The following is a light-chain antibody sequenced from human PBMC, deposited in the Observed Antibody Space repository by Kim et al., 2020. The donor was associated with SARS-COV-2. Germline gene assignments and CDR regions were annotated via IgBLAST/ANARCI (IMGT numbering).Light chain of an antibody. CDR3: QQYATSPVT. CDR1: QSVSNSF. V-gene: IGKV3-20*01. J-gene: IGKJ1*01. Sequence: SPGERVTTSCRASQSVSNSFLAWYQQKPGQAPRLLIYGASSRATGIPDRFSGSGSGTEFTLTISRLEPEDFAVYYCQQYATSPVTFGQGTKVDIK. CDR2: GAS.